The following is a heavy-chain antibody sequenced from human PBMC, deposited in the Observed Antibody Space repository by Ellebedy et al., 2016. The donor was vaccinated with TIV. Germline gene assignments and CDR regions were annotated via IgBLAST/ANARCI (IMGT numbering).Heavy chain of an antibody. Sequence: GESLKISCAASGFTVNGNYMSWVRQAPGKGLEWVSIINTGGGTYYADSVKGRFTISRDNSKNTVYLQMNSLRAEDTAVYYCARGRGYILDHWGQGTLVTVSS. CDR3: ARGRGYILDH. V-gene: IGHV3-53*01. J-gene: IGHJ4*02. D-gene: IGHD5-12*01. CDR2: INTGGGT. CDR1: GFTVNGNY.